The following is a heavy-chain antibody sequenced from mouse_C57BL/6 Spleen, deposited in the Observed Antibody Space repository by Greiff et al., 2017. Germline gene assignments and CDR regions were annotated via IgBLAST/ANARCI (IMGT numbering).Heavy chain of an antibody. Sequence: VQLQQPGAELVMPGASVKLSCKASGYTFTSYWMHWVKQRPGQGLEWIGDLDPSDSYTNYNQKFKGKSTLTVDKSSSTAYMQLSSLTSEDSAVYYCARGIITTVVATNYYAMDYWGQGTPVTVSS. J-gene: IGHJ4*01. CDR3: ARGIITTVVATNYYAMDY. V-gene: IGHV1-69*01. CDR2: LDPSDSYT. CDR1: GYTFTSYW. D-gene: IGHD1-1*01.